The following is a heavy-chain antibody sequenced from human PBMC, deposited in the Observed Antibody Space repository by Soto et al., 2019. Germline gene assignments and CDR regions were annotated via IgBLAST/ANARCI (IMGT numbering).Heavy chain of an antibody. V-gene: IGHV3-66*01. J-gene: IGHJ3*02. Sequence: GGSLRLSCAASGFTVSSNYMSWVRQAPGKGLEWVSVIYSGGSTYYADSVKGRFTISRDNSKNTLYLQMNSLRAEDTAVYYCATFIGDMITFGGVIAADAFDIWGQGTMVTVSS. CDR2: IYSGGST. D-gene: IGHD3-16*02. CDR3: ATFIGDMITFGGVIAADAFDI. CDR1: GFTVSSNY.